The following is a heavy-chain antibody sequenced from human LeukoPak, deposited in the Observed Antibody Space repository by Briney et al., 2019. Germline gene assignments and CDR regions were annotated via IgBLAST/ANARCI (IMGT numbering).Heavy chain of an antibody. D-gene: IGHD3-22*01. V-gene: IGHV3-23*01. CDR2: ISGSGGST. J-gene: IGHJ4*02. CDR1: GFTFSSYA. Sequence: GGSLRLSCAASGFTFSSYAMSWVCQAPGKGLEWVSAISGSGGSTYYADSVKGRFTISRDNSKNTLYLQMNSLRAEDTAVYYCAKVSDSSGYTFDYWGQGTLVTVSS. CDR3: AKVSDSSGYTFDY.